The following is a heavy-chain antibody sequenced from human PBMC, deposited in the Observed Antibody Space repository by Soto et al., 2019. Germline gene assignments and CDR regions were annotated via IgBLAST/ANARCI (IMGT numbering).Heavy chain of an antibody. CDR3: ARVQKAGYQLLWNYYYYYYMDV. Sequence: ASVKVSCKASGYTFTGYYMHWVRQAPGQGLEWMGWINPNSGGTNYAQKFQGWVTMTRDTSISTAYMELSRLRSDDTAVYYCARVQKAGYQLLWNYYYYYYMDVWGKGTTVTVSS. V-gene: IGHV1-2*04. J-gene: IGHJ6*03. CDR1: GYTFTGYY. CDR2: INPNSGGT. D-gene: IGHD2-2*01.